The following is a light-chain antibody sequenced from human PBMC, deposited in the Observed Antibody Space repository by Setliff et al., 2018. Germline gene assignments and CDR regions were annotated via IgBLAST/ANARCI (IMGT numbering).Light chain of an antibody. CDR1: SNDVGGYNY. CDR3: CSYVRGGAYV. CDR2: AVT. V-gene: IGLV2-14*03. J-gene: IGLJ1*01. Sequence: QSALTQPASVSGSLGQSITISCTGTSNDVGGYNYVSWYKQHPGEAPQLMIYAVTKRPSGVSNRFSGSKSGKAASLTISGLQAEDEADYYCCSYVRGGAYVFGTGTKVTVL.